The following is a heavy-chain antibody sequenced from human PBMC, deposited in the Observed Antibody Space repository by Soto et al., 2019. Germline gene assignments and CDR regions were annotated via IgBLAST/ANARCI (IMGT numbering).Heavy chain of an antibody. V-gene: IGHV3-21*06. CDR2: ISANSVYI. CDR3: ASAGYNYGMEH. D-gene: IGHD5-18*01. Sequence: LRLSCATSRFTFSVFNMNWVRQAPGKGLEWLASISANSVYIYYADSVRGRFTISRDNAENSLYLQMTSLREDDTALYYCASAGYNYGMEHWGQGTQVTSPQ. CDR1: RFTFSVFN. J-gene: IGHJ4*02.